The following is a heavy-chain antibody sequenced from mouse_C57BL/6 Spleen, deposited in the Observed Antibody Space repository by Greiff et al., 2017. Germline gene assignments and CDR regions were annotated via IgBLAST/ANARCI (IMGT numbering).Heavy chain of an antibody. J-gene: IGHJ2*01. Sequence: QVQLQQPGAELVMPGASVKLSCKASGYTFTSYWMHWVKQRPGQGLEWIGEIDPSDSYTNYNQKFKGKSTLTVDKSSSTAYMQLSSLTSEDSAVDYCARGRDYDKDYFDYWGQGTTLTVSS. CDR2: IDPSDSYT. CDR1: GYTFTSYW. CDR3: ARGRDYDKDYFDY. V-gene: IGHV1-69*01. D-gene: IGHD2-4*01.